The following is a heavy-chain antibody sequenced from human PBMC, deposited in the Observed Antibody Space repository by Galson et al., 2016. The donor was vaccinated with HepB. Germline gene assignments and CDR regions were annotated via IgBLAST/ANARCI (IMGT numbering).Heavy chain of an antibody. Sequence: SLRLSCAVSGFILSNYWTSWVRQAPGKGLEWVASINPDGTEIRYVDSAKGRFTISRDSAKNSLHLQLDSLRGEDTAVYFCTKGGPYHDILTGYYHGRFEYWGQGTLVTVSS. CDR3: TKGGPYHDILTGYYHGRFEY. CDR1: GFILSNYW. CDR2: INPDGTEI. V-gene: IGHV3-7*03. D-gene: IGHD3-9*01. J-gene: IGHJ4*02.